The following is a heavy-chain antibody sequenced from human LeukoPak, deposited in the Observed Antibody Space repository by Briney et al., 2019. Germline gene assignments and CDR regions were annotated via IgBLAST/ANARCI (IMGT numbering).Heavy chain of an antibody. V-gene: IGHV3-53*01. D-gene: IGHD3-22*01. CDR1: GFTVSSNY. CDR3: ARDLGGYYYDSSGYYH. Sequence: PGGSLRLSCAASGFTVSSNYMSWVRQAPGKGLEWVSVIYSGGSTYYADSVKGRFTISRDNSRNTLYLQMNSLRAEDTAVYYCARDLGGYYYDSSGYYHWGQGTLVTVSS. J-gene: IGHJ5*02. CDR2: IYSGGST.